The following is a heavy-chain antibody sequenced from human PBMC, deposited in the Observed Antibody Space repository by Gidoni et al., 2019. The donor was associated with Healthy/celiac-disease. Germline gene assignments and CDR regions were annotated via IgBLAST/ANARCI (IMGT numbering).Heavy chain of an antibody. V-gene: IGHV4-61*02. Sequence: QVQLQESGPGLVKPSQTLSLTCTVSGGSISSGSYSWSWIRQPAGKGLEWIGRIYTSGSTNYNPSLKSRVTISVDTSKNQFSLKLSSVTAADTAVYYCARAPDIVVVPAAVGDAFDIWGQGTMVTVSS. CDR1: GGSISSGSYS. CDR3: ARAPDIVVVPAAVGDAFDI. D-gene: IGHD2-2*01. CDR2: IYTSGST. J-gene: IGHJ3*02.